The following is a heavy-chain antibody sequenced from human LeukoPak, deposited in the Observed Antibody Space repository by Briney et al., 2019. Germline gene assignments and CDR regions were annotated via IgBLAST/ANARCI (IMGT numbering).Heavy chain of an antibody. CDR2: IYYSGST. J-gene: IGHJ6*03. CDR3: ARATNYYGSGSPPAPYYYYYYMDV. V-gene: IGHV4-59*01. D-gene: IGHD3-10*01. CDR1: GGSIISYY. Sequence: PSETLSLTCTVSGGSIISYYWSWIRQPPGKGLEWIGYIYYSGSTNYNPSLKSRVTISVDTSKNQFSLKLSSVTAADTAVYYCARATNYYGSGSPPAPYYYYYYMDVWGKGTTVTVSS.